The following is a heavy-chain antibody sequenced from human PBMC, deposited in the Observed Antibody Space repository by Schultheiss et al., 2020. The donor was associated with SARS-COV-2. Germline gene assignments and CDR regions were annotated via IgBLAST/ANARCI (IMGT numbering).Heavy chain of an antibody. V-gene: IGHV3-9*01. D-gene: IGHD1-26*01. J-gene: IGHJ4*02. CDR1: GFTFDDYA. CDR3: AKDIGVGAKTVFDY. Sequence: SLKISCAASGFTFDDYAMHWVRQAPGKGLEWVSGISWNSGSIGYADSVKGRFTISRDNAKNSLYLQMNSLRAEDTALYYCAKDIGVGAKTVFDYWGQGTLVTVSS. CDR2: ISWNSGSI.